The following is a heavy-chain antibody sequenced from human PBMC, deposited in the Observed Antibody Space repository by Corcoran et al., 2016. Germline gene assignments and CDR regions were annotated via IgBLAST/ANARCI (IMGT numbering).Heavy chain of an antibody. CDR1: GGSFSGYY. D-gene: IGHD3-16*01. CDR3: ARDGARGARWFDP. V-gene: IGHV4-34*01. J-gene: IGHJ5*02. CDR2: INHSGST. Sequence: QVQLQQWGAGLLKPSETLSLTCAVYGGSFSGYYWSWIRQPPGKGLEWIGEINHSGSTNYNPSLKSRVTISVDTSKNQFSLKLSSVTAADTAVYDCARDGARGARWFDPWGQGTLVTVSS.